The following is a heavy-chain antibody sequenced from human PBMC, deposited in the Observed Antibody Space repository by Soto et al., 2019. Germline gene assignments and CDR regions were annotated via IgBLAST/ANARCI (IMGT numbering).Heavy chain of an antibody. CDR1: GGSISSSDYY. J-gene: IGHJ5*02. Sequence: PSETLSLTCTVSGGSISSSDYYWGWVRQSPGKGLEWIGSIYYLGNTYDNQSLKSRVSISVDTSNNQFSLKLSSVTAADTAVYYCVRQGVSLWTPDPWGQGILVTVSS. V-gene: IGHV4-39*01. D-gene: IGHD3-3*01. CDR2: IYYLGNT. CDR3: VRQGVSLWTPDP.